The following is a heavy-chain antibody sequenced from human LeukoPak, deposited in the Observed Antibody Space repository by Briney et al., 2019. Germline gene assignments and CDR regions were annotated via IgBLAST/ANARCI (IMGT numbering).Heavy chain of an antibody. CDR1: GGSFSGYY. CDR3: ARGRRYYGIDV. Sequence: SETLSLTCAVYGGSFSGYYWSWIRQPPGKGLEWIGEINHSGSTNYNPSLKSRVTISVDTSKTQFSLKLSSVTAADTAIYYCARGRRYYGIDVWGQGTTVTVSS. CDR2: INHSGST. J-gene: IGHJ6*02. V-gene: IGHV4-34*01. D-gene: IGHD2-15*01.